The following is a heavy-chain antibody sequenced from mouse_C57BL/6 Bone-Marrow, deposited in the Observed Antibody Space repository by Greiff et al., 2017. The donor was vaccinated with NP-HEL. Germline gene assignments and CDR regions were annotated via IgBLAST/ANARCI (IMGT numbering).Heavy chain of an antibody. D-gene: IGHD2-1*01. J-gene: IGHJ2*01. Sequence: EVKLMESGAELVRPGASVKLSCTASGFNIKDDYMHWVKQRPEQGLEWIGWIDPENGDTEYASKFQGKATITADTSSNTAYPQLSSLTSEDTAVYYCTTDGNYLDYWGQGTTLTVSS. V-gene: IGHV14-4*01. CDR1: GFNIKDDY. CDR2: IDPENGDT. CDR3: TTDGNYLDY.